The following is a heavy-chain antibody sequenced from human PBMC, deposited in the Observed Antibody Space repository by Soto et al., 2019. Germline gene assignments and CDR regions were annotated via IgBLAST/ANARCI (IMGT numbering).Heavy chain of an antibody. V-gene: IGHV1-3*01. CDR3: ARIPGTSSRYYFDY. CDR2: INAGNGNT. D-gene: IGHD1-7*01. CDR1: GYTLTSYA. Sequence: GASVKVSCKASGYTLTSYAMHWVRQAPGQRLEWMGWINAGNGNTKYSQKFQGRVTITRDTSTSTVYMELSSLRSEDTAVYYCARIPGTSSRYYFDYWGQGTLVTVSS. J-gene: IGHJ4*02.